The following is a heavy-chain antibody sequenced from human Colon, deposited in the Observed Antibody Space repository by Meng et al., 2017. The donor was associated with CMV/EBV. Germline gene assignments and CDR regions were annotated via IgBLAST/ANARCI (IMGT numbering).Heavy chain of an antibody. CDR1: EYSFTGYY. D-gene: IGHD3-10*01. J-gene: IGHJ4*02. Sequence: QVQLVQSGAEVKKPAASVKVSCTASEYSFTGYYLHWIRQAPGLGLEWMGRINPNTGDTNYPQKFQGRVTMTRDTSISTVYMELTRLRSDDTAMYYCAREVEGSRSRFIDYWGQGTLVTVSS. CDR3: AREVEGSRSRFIDY. V-gene: IGHV1-2*06. CDR2: INPNTGDT.